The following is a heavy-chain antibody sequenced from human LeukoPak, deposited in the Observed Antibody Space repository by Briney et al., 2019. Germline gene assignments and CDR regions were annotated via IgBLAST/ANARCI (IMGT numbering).Heavy chain of an antibody. CDR3: ARLSEDIVVVPAAKALDY. CDR1: GYSFTSYW. Sequence: GESLKISCKGSGYSFTSYWIGWVRQMPGKGLEWMGIIYPGDPDTRYSPSFQGQVTISADKSISTAYLQWSSLKASDTAMYYCARLSEDIVVVPAAKALDYWGQGTLVTVSS. CDR2: IYPGDPDT. V-gene: IGHV5-51*01. D-gene: IGHD2-2*01. J-gene: IGHJ4*02.